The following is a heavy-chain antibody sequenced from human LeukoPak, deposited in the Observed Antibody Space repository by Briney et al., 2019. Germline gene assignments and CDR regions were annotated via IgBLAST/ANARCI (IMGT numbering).Heavy chain of an antibody. D-gene: IGHD2-2*01. Sequence: GGSLRLSCAASGFTVSSNYMSWVRQAPGKGLEWVSVIYSGGSTYYADSVKGRFTISRDNSKNPLYLQMNSLRAEDTAVYYCARGLPAGSSVHFDYWGQGTLVTVSS. CDR3: ARGLPAGSSVHFDY. J-gene: IGHJ4*02. CDR1: GFTVSSNY. CDR2: IYSGGST. V-gene: IGHV3-53*01.